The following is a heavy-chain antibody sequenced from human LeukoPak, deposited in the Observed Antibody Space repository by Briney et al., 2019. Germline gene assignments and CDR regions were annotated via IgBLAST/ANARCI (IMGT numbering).Heavy chain of an antibody. CDR1: GFTFSTYV. CDR2: IWFDGSNK. V-gene: IGHV3-33*01. Sequence: GGSLRLSCAASGFTFSTYVMHWVRQAPGKGLEWVAVIWFDGSNKYYTGSVKGRFTISRDNSKDTLYLQMDSLRVEDTAVYYCARERRLWFGEIDYWGQGTLVTVSS. CDR3: ARERRLWFGEIDY. J-gene: IGHJ4*02. D-gene: IGHD3-10*01.